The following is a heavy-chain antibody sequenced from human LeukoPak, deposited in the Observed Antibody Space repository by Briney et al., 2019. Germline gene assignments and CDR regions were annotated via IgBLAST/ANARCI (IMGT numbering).Heavy chain of an antibody. CDR2: IYYSGST. V-gene: IGHV4-59*12. CDR1: GGSISSYY. D-gene: IGHD6-6*01. Sequence: SETLSLTCTVSGGSISSYYWSWIRQPPGKGLEWIGYIYYSGSTNYNPSLKSRVTISVDTSKNQFSLKLSSVTAADTAVYYCARSVAARPRAFDIWGQGTMVTVSS. J-gene: IGHJ3*02. CDR3: ARSVAARPRAFDI.